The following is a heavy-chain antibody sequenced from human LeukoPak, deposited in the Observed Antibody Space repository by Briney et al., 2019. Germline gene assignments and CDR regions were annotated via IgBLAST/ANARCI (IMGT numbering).Heavy chain of an antibody. J-gene: IGHJ6*03. CDR3: ARGRYCSGGSCYYLSRYYYMDV. V-gene: IGHV4-59*12. CDR1: GGSISSYY. CDR2: IYYSGYT. D-gene: IGHD2-15*01. Sequence: SETLSLTCTVSGGSISSYYWSWFRQPPGKGLEWLGYIYYSGYTNYIPSLKSRVTISLDTSKNQFSLSLSSVTAADTAVYYCARGRYCSGGSCYYLSRYYYMDVWGKGTTVTVSS.